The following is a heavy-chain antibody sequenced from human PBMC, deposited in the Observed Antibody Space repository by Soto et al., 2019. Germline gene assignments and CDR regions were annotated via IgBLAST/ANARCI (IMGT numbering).Heavy chain of an antibody. CDR1: GDSITSIYH. J-gene: IGHJ4*02. D-gene: IGHD1-1*01. CDR3: VRSGDNYNLLDY. Sequence: SETLSLTCAVSGDSITSIYHWAWIRQPPGRGLEWVGSIYHTGTTYYNPSLKSRVTISVDTSKNQFSLKLTSVTAADTAIYYCVRSGDNYNLLDYWGQGTPVTVSS. V-gene: IGHV4-38-2*01. CDR2: IYHTGTT.